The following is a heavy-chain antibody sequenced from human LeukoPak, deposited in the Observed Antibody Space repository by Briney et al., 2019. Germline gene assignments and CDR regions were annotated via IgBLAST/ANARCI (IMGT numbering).Heavy chain of an antibody. J-gene: IGHJ3*02. CDR2: INSDSNYI. D-gene: IGHD3-10*01. Sequence: GGPLRLSCAASGFTFGSYSMNWVRQAPGKGLEWVSSINSDSNYIYYADSVQGRFTISRDNAKNSLYLQMNSLRAEDTAVYYCAVAYYYGSGDAFDIWGQGTKVTVSS. CDR3: AVAYYYGSGDAFDI. CDR1: GFTFGSYS. V-gene: IGHV3-21*01.